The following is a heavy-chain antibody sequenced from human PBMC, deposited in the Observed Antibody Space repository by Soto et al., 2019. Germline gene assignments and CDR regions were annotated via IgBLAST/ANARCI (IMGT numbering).Heavy chain of an antibody. D-gene: IGHD6-19*01. V-gene: IGHV3-30*03. CDR2: ISSDGNTK. Sequence: GGSLRLSCVASGFTFNNYGIHWVRQPPGKGLEWVTVISSDGNTKYYADSVKGRFTISRDNSKNTLYLQMDSLRPEDTAVYYCAIEIAVAGDFDYWGHGTLVTVSS. CDR1: GFTFNNYG. CDR3: AIEIAVAGDFDY. J-gene: IGHJ4*01.